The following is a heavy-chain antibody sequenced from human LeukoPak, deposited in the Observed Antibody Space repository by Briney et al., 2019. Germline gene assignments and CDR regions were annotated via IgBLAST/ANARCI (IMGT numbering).Heavy chain of an antibody. J-gene: IGHJ4*02. V-gene: IGHV3-23*01. D-gene: IGHD3-9*01. CDR1: GFTFSSYA. Sequence: PGGSLRLSCAASGFTFSSYAMSWVRQAPGKGLEWVSAISGSGGSTYYADSVKGRFTISRDNSKNTLYLQMNSLRAEDTAVCYCAKLIGWLSNFRLDYWGQGTLVTVSS. CDR2: ISGSGGST. CDR3: AKLIGWLSNFRLDY.